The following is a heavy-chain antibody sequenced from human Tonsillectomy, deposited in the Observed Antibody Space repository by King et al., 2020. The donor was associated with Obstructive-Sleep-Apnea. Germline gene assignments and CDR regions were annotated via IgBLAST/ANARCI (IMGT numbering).Heavy chain of an antibody. Sequence: VQLVESGGGVVQPGRSLRLSCAASGFDFSTYAIHWVCQAPGKGLEWVAVISYDGRDKYYADSVKGRFIISRDNSKNTLYLEMNSLRSEDTAVYYCARPSYDRNGYYYPYFDYWGQGTLVTVSS. J-gene: IGHJ4*02. CDR1: GFDFSTYA. D-gene: IGHD3-22*01. CDR2: ISYDGRDK. CDR3: ARPSYDRNGYYYPYFDY. V-gene: IGHV3-30*04.